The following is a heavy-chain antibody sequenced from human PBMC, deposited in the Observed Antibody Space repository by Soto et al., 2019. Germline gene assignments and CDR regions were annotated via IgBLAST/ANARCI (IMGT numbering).Heavy chain of an antibody. V-gene: IGHV3-23*01. CDR3: AKAFGDWYPFEK. CDR2: INDSGDLR. J-gene: IGHJ4*02. D-gene: IGHD6-19*01. CDR1: GFTFGSYA. Sequence: GGSLRLSCVASGFTFGSYAMSWVRRAPGKGLEWVSTINDSGDLRYYAESVRGRFTISRDNSKNTLYLEVNDLRAEDTARYHCAKAFGDWYPFEKWGLGALVTVSS.